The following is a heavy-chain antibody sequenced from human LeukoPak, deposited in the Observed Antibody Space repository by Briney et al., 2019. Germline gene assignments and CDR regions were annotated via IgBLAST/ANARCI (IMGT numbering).Heavy chain of an antibody. J-gene: IGHJ4*02. Sequence: SETLSLTCAVSGGSISSSNWWSWVRQPPGKGLEWIGEIYHSGSTNYNPSLKSRVTISVDTSKNQFSPKLSSVTAADTAVYYCARRRVGYSSGALLYYFDYWGQGTLVTVSS. CDR1: GGSISSSNW. D-gene: IGHD6-19*01. V-gene: IGHV4-4*02. CDR3: ARRRVGYSSGALLYYFDY. CDR2: IYHSGST.